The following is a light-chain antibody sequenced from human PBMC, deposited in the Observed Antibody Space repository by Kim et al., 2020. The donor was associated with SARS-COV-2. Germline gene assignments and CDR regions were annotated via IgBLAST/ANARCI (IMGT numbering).Light chain of an antibody. CDR3: QQYGNSPYT. CDR2: GAS. Sequence: EIVLTQSPGTLSLSPGERATLSCRASQSVSNNYLAWYQQRPGRAPRLLFYGASSRATGIPDRFSGGGSGTDFTLTISRLEPEDFAVYYCQQYGNSPYTFGQGTKLEI. CDR1: QSVSNNY. J-gene: IGKJ2*01. V-gene: IGKV3-20*01.